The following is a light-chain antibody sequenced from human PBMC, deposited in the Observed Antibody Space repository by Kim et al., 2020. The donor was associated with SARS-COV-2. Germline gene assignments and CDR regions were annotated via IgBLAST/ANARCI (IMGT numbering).Light chain of an antibody. J-gene: IGLJ3*02. Sequence: ALGQRVSITWQGDSLRTNYASWYQQKPGQAPVLVIYGKNNRPSGIPDRFSCSSSGNTASLTITGAQAEDEADYYGNSRDSSGKQWVFGGGTQLTVL. CDR3: NSRDSSGKQWV. V-gene: IGLV3-19*01. CDR1: SLRTNY. CDR2: GKN.